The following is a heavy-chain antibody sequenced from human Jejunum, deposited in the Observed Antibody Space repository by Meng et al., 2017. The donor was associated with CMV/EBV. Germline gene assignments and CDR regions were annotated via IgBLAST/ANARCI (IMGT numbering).Heavy chain of an antibody. CDR2: IYHSGRT. J-gene: IGHJ4*02. CDR1: GGSIRNDQW. Sequence: QARGAGVVNPSGPLSLSSDASGGSIRNDQWGSWVRQAPGKGLEWIGEIYHSGRTNYNPSVKSRVSMSVDKSQNHFSLRLSSVTAADTAVYYCTTLYGDSISWGQGTLVTVAS. V-gene: IGHV4-4*02. D-gene: IGHD4-17*01. CDR3: TTLYGDSIS.